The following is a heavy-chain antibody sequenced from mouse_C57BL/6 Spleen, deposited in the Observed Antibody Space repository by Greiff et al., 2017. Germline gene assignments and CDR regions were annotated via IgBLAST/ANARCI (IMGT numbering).Heavy chain of an antibody. Sequence: QVQLQQPGAELVMPGASVKLSCKASGYTFTSYWMHWVKQRPGQGLEWIGEIDPSDSYTNYNQKFKGKSTLTVYKSSSTAYMQLSSLTSEDSAVYYCARAGLLLYFEVWGTGTTVTVSS. D-gene: IGHD2-3*01. V-gene: IGHV1-69*01. CDR1: GYTFTSYW. CDR2: IDPSDSYT. CDR3: ARAGLLLYFEV. J-gene: IGHJ1*03.